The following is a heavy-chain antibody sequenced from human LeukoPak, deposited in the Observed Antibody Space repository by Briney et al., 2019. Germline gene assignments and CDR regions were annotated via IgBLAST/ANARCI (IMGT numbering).Heavy chain of an antibody. CDR1: GFTFSSYW. J-gene: IGHJ4*02. CDR2: IKQDGSEN. D-gene: IGHD3-10*01. V-gene: IGHV3-7*03. Sequence: GGSLRLSCAASGFTFSSYWMSWLRQAPGKGLEWVANIKQDGSENYYVDSVKGRFIISRDNAKNSLYLQMNSVRAEDTAVYYCARDRGGSALYFDCWGQGTLVTVSS. CDR3: ARDRGGSALYFDC.